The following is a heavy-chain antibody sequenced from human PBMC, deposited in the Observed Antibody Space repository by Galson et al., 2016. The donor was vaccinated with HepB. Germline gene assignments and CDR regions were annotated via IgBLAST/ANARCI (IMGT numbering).Heavy chain of an antibody. CDR1: GFAFSNYW. Sequence: SLRLSCAASGFAFSNYWMSWVRQAPGEGLEWLVNIKQDGTQKDYVDSVKGRFTISRDNAKNPLYLQMNSLRAEDTAFYYCARGGATPGQWLDNWFDPWGQGTLVSVSS. CDR3: ARGGATPGQWLDNWFDP. D-gene: IGHD6-19*01. CDR2: IKQDGTQK. J-gene: IGHJ5*02. V-gene: IGHV3-7*03.